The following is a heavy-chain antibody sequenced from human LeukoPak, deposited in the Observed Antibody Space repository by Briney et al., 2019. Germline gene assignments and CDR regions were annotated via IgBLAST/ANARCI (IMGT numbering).Heavy chain of an antibody. CDR2: IYYSGST. Sequence: PSQTLSLTCTVSGGSISSGGYYWSWIRQHPGKGLEWIGYIYYSGSTYYNPSLKSRVTISVATSKNQFSLKLSSVTAADTAVYYCARGRDGSGSYFDYWGQGTLVTVSS. CDR1: GGSISSGGYY. J-gene: IGHJ4*02. V-gene: IGHV4-31*03. CDR3: ARGRDGSGSYFDY. D-gene: IGHD3-10*01.